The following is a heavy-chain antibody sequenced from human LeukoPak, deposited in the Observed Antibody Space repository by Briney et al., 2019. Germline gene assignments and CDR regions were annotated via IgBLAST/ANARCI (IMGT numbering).Heavy chain of an antibody. CDR2: INHSGST. CDR3: ARLSPIIAAAGKGGNY. Sequence: SETLSLTCAVYGGSFSGYYWNWIRQPPGKGLEWIGEINHSGSTNYNPSLKSRVTISVDTSKNQFSLKLSSVTAADTAVYYCARLSPIIAAAGKGGNYWGQGTLVTVSS. J-gene: IGHJ4*02. CDR1: GGSFSGYY. V-gene: IGHV4-34*01. D-gene: IGHD6-13*01.